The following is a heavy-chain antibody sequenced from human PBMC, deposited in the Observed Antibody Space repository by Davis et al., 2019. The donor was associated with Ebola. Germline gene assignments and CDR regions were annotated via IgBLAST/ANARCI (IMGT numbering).Heavy chain of an antibody. J-gene: IGHJ4*02. V-gene: IGHV1-2*04. Sequence: ASVKVSCKASGYTFTGYYMHWVRQAPGQGLEWMGWINPNSGGTNYAQKFQGWVTMTRDTSISTAYMELSRLRSDDTAVYYYAREHYGDGSEDFFDYWGQGTLVTVSS. CDR2: INPNSGGT. CDR1: GYTFTGYY. D-gene: IGHD4-17*01. CDR3: AREHYGDGSEDFFDY.